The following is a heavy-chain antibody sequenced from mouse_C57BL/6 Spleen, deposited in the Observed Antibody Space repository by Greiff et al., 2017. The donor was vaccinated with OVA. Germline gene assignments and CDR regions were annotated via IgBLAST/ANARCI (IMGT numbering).Heavy chain of an antibody. D-gene: IGHD1-1*02. Sequence: DVMLVESGGGLVKPGGSLKLSCAASGFTFSSYAMSWVRQTPEKRLEWVATISDGGSYTNYPDNVKGRFTITRDNAKNNLYLQMSHLKSEDTAVYYCARGRGGSYFDDWGQGTTLTVSS. V-gene: IGHV5-4*03. J-gene: IGHJ2*01. CDR2: ISDGGSYT. CDR3: ARGRGGSYFDD. CDR1: GFTFSSYA.